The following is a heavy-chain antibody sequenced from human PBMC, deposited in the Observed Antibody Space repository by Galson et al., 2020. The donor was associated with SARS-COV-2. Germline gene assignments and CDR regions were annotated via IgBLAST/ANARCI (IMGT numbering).Heavy chain of an antibody. J-gene: IGHJ5*02. D-gene: IGHD2-21*02. CDR3: VRQLDWYFRDP. Sequence: GESLKISCKGSGYNFTSYWITWVRQMPGKGLEWMGRVDPSDSYTNYSPSFQGHVTISTDKSISTAFLQWNSLKASDTGMYYCVRQLDWYFRDPWGPGTLVTVSS. CDR1: GYNFTSYW. V-gene: IGHV5-10-1*01. CDR2: VDPSDSYT.